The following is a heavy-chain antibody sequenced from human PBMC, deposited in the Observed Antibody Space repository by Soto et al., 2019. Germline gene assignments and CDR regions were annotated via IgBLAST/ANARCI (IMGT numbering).Heavy chain of an antibody. CDR1: GFSFSDYN. Sequence: EVQLVESGGGLAKTGGSLRLSCVASGFSFSDYNINWVRQAPGRGLEWVASISSRSSYIYYDESVKGRFTISRDNAAKTLNLQMNSLRAEDTAEYYCARGPLDYYANPTGPYYCDFWGRGTLVSVSS. CDR3: ARGPLDYYANPTGPYYCDF. D-gene: IGHD3-10*01. V-gene: IGHV3-21*01. J-gene: IGHJ4*02. CDR2: ISSRSSYI.